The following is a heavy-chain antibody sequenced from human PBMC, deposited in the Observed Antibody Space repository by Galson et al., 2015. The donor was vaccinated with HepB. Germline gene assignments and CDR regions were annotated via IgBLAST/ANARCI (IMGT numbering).Heavy chain of an antibody. CDR3: AKATTMIVVDFHY. Sequence: SLRLSCAASGFTFSSYAMSWVRQAPGKGLEWVSAISGSGGSTYYADSVKGRFTISRDNSKNTLYLQMNSLRAEDTAVFYCAKATTMIVVDFHYWGQGTLVTVSS. J-gene: IGHJ4*02. CDR2: ISGSGGST. D-gene: IGHD3-22*01. V-gene: IGHV3-23*01. CDR1: GFTFSSYA.